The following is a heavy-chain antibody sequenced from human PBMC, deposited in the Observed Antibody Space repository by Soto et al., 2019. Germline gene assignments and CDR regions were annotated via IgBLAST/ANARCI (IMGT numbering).Heavy chain of an antibody. J-gene: IGHJ4*02. CDR1: GFTFNNYF. CDR2: INQDGSAK. D-gene: IGHD1-26*01. CDR3: AGGAVWEQEY. V-gene: IGHV3-7*05. Sequence: EVQLVESGGGLVQPGGSLRLSCAASGFTFNNYFMTWVRQAPGKGLEWVANINQDGSAKHYVDSVRGRFTTSRDNAKNSLHLEMISLRVEDTAVYFCAGGAVWEQEYWGLGILVTVSS.